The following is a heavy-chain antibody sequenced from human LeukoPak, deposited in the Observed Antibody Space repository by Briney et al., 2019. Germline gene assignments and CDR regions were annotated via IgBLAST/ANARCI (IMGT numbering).Heavy chain of an antibody. V-gene: IGHV4-59*02. D-gene: IGHD3-16*01. CDR1: GGSVSTHH. CDR2: MCYIGTT. CDR3: ARHNARTPGGGY. J-gene: IGHJ4*02. Sequence: PSETLSLTCAVSGGSVSTHHWRRIRQPPGKGLERIGYMCYIGTTNYNPSLKSRVAISLDTSKSQFSLKLRFVTAADTAVYYCARHNARTPGGGYWGQGTLVTVSS.